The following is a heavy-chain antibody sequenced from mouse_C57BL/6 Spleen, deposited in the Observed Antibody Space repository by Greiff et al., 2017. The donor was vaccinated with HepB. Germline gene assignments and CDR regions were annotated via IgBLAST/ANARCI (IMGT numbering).Heavy chain of an antibody. CDR2: IYPGDGDT. CDR3: AITTFDY. V-gene: IGHV1-82*01. CDR1: GYAFSSSW. J-gene: IGHJ2*01. D-gene: IGHD1-1*01. Sequence: QVQLQQSGPELVKPGASVKISCKASGYAFSSSWMNWVKQRPGKGLEWIGRIYPGDGDTNYNEKFKGKATLTADKSSSTAYMQLSSLTSEDSAVYFCAITTFDYWGQGTTLTVSS.